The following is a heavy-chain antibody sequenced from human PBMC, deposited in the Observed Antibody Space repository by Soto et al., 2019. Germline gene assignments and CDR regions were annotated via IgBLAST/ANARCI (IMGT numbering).Heavy chain of an antibody. V-gene: IGHV3-21*01. J-gene: IGHJ6*02. CDR1: GFTLSCYV. D-gene: IGHD3-9*01. CDR3: ARDLPYYDILTGYPRYYYGMDV. CDR2: ISRSSSSI. Sequence: GGSLRLSCAASGFTLSCYVMNWVRQAPGKGLEWVASISRSSSSIYYADSVKGRFTISRDNAKNSLYLQMNSLRAEDTAVYYCARDLPYYDILTGYPRYYYGMDVWGQGTTVTVSS.